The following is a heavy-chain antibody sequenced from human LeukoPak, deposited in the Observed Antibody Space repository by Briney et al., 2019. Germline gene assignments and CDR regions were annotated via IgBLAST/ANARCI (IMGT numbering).Heavy chain of an antibody. CDR2: MNPDSGGT. CDR3: ARIMEYYDFTPRGFDI. D-gene: IGHD3/OR15-3a*01. J-gene: IGHJ3*02. V-gene: IGHV1-2*02. Sequence: GASVKVSCKASGYTFIGHYIHWVRQAPGQGLEWMGWMNPDSGGTNYAQKFQDGVTMNRDTSITTAYMELSRLTSDDTAIYYCARIMEYYDFTPRGFDIWGQGTMVAVSS. CDR1: GYTFIGHY.